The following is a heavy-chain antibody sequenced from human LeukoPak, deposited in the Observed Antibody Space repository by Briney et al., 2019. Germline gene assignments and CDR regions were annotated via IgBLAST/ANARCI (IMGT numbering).Heavy chain of an antibody. CDR2: IIPIFGTA. CDR3: ARPGGLPRYYYYMDV. V-gene: IGHV1-69*13. Sequence: ASVKVSCKASGGTLSSYAISWVRQAPGQGLEWMGGIIPIFGTANYAQKFQGRVTITADESTSTAYMELSSLRSEDTAVYYCARPGGLPRYYYYMDVWGKGTTVTVSS. CDR1: GGTLSSYA. J-gene: IGHJ6*03. D-gene: IGHD3-16*01.